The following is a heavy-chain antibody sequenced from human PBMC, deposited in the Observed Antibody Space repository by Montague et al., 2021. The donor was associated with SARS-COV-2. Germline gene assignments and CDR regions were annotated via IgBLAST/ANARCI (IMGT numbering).Heavy chain of an antibody. J-gene: IGHJ6*02. CDR1: GGSIGTYY. D-gene: IGHD4-17*01. V-gene: IGHV4-59*01. CDR2: IYYTGST. CDR3: ARDNYGDWGYYGLDV. Sequence: SETLSLTCTVSGGSIGTYYWNWIRQSPGKGLEWLGYIYYTGSTKYSPSLKSRVTISMDTSRDQLSLRLMSVTAADTAVYYCARDNYGDWGYYGLDVWGQGTRSSSP.